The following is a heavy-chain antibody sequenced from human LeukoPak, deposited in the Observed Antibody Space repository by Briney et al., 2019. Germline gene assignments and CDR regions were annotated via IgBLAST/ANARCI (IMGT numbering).Heavy chain of an antibody. D-gene: IGHD5-12*01. J-gene: IGHJ4*02. CDR2: GDYSGGT. Sequence: SETLFLTCTVSGDSFSSVTGYWAWIRQPPGKGLEWIASGDYSGGTYYNPSLESRVAISTDMSKNQFSLKLSSVTAADTAVYYCARATAVAPIFDYWGQGTLVTVSS. CDR3: ARATAVAPIFDY. CDR1: GDSFSSVTGY. V-gene: IGHV4-39*07.